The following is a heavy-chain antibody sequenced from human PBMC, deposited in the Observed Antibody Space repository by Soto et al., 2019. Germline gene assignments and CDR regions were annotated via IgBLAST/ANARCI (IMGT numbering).Heavy chain of an antibody. J-gene: IGHJ6*02. Sequence: QVQLVQSGAEVKKPGSSVKVSCKASGCTFSSYAISWVRQAPGQGLEWMGWIIPIIGKANYAQKFQGRVTITADESTSSAYMALISLRSEDTAVYYWASSVAKYYYYGMDFWGQGTTVTVSS. D-gene: IGHD5-12*01. CDR3: ASSVAKYYYYGMDF. CDR2: IIPIIGKA. V-gene: IGHV1-69*11. CDR1: GCTFSSYA.